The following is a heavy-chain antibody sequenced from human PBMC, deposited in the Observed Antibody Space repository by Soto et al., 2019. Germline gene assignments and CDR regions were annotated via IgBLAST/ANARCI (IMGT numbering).Heavy chain of an antibody. CDR2: TSAYNGNT. CDR1: GYTFINYG. D-gene: IGHD3-22*01. Sequence: GASVKVSCKASGYTFINYGISWVRQAPGQGLEWMGWTSAYNGNTNYAQKLQDRVTMTTDTSASTAYMELSSLRSEDTAVYYCARVRYYDSSGYSRYGMDVWGQGTTVTVSS. J-gene: IGHJ6*02. CDR3: ARVRYYDSSGYSRYGMDV. V-gene: IGHV1-18*01.